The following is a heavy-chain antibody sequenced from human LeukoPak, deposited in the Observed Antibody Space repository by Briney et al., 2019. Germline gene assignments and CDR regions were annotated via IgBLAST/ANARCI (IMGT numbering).Heavy chain of an antibody. J-gene: IGHJ4*02. V-gene: IGHV4-4*07. CDR3: ARSGIVGPYPRMDY. D-gene: IGHD1-26*01. Sequence: SETLSLTCTVSGGSISSYYWSWIRQPAGKGLEWIGRIYTSGSTNYNPSLKSRVTMSVDTSKDQFSLKLSSVTAADTAVYYCARSGIVGPYPRMDYWGQGTPVTVSS. CDR1: GGSISSYY. CDR2: IYTSGST.